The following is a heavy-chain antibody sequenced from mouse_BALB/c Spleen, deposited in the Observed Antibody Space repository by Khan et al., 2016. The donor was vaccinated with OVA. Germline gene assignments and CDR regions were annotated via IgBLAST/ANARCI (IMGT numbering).Heavy chain of an antibody. CDR2: IYPGDDST. Sequence: VQLQESGPELVKPGALVKISCKASGYTFTSYDINWVKQRPGQGLEWIGWIYPGDDSTNYNEKFKGMATLTADKSSNTAYIQLSSLTSEHSAVSFCAREGLRGVGLDYWGQGTSVTVSS. CDR1: GYTFTSYD. V-gene: IGHV1S56*01. J-gene: IGHJ4*01. CDR3: AREGLRGVGLDY. D-gene: IGHD2-4*01.